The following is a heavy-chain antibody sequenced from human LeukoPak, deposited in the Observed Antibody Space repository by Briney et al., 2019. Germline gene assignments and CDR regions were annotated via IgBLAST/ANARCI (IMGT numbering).Heavy chain of an antibody. CDR1: GFTFSSYG. J-gene: IGHJ5*02. CDR3: ATDQFDP. V-gene: IGHV3-30*03. Sequence: GRSLRLSCAASGFTFSSYGMHWVRQAPGKGLEWVAVISYDGSNKYYADSVKGRFTISRDNSKNTLYLQMNSLRAEDTAVYYCATDQFDPWGQGTLVTVSS. CDR2: ISYDGSNK.